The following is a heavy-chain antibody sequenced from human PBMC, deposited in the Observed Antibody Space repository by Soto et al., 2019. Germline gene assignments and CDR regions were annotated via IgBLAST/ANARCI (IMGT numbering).Heavy chain of an antibody. Sequence: GSLRLSGVPCRWGLSSYSINSVRQATEKELGWGPPISSSSSTIYYADSVKGRFTISRDNAKNSLYLQMNSLRAEDTAVYYCARDRSYYDILTGEYYYYYGMDVWGQGTTVTVSS. V-gene: IGHV3-48*01. CDR1: RWGLSSYS. CDR2: ISSSSSTI. D-gene: IGHD3-9*01. J-gene: IGHJ6*02. CDR3: ARDRSYYDILTGEYYYYYGMDV.